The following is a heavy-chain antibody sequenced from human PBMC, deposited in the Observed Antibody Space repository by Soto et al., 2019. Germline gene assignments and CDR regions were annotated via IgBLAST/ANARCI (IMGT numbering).Heavy chain of an antibody. Sequence: PSETLSLTCNVSGGSISPFYWSWVRQPPGKGLEWIADVYYSGNANYYPSLMRRVTISAHAFKTQGSLRLTSVSGADTAAYYCGRGGGVAARSLDYWGQGTVVTVSS. J-gene: IGHJ4*02. D-gene: IGHD2-15*01. CDR3: GRGGGVAARSLDY. CDR1: GGSISPFY. CDR2: VYYSGNA. V-gene: IGHV4-59*01.